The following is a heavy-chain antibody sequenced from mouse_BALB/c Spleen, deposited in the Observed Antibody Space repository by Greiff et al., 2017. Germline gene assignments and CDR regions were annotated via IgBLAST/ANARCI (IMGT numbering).Heavy chain of an antibody. J-gene: IGHJ4*01. CDR1: GFTFSSYG. D-gene: IGHD1-1*01. CDR2: INSNGGST. Sequence: EVQRVESGGGLVQPGGSLKLSCAASGFTFSSYGMSWVRQTPDKRLELVATINSNGGSTYYPDSVKGRFTISRDNAKNTLYLQMSSLKSEDTAMYYCARGELLRFMDYWGQGTSVTVSS. CDR3: ARGELLRFMDY. V-gene: IGHV5-6-3*01.